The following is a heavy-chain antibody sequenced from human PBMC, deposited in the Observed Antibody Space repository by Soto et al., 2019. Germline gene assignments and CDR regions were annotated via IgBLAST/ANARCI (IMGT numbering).Heavy chain of an antibody. CDR2: IYPGDSET. J-gene: IGHJ4*02. Sequence: GESLKISCKGSGYSFTTYWIGWVRQMPGKGLEWMGSIYPGDSETRYSPSFQGQVTISADKSISTAYMQWSSLKASDTAMYYCARRARATLTSAGDYWGQGTLVTVSS. V-gene: IGHV5-51*01. CDR1: GYSFTTYW. D-gene: IGHD4-17*01. CDR3: ARRARATLTSAGDY.